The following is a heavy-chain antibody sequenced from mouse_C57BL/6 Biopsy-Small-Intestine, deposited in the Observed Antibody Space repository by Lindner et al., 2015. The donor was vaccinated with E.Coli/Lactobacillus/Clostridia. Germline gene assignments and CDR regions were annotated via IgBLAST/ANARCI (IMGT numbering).Heavy chain of an antibody. Sequence: VQLQESGPELVKPGASVKISCKASGYSFTGYFMNWVKQSHGKSLEWIGRINPYNGDTFYNQKFKGKAKLTAVTSASTAYMELSSLTNEDSAVYYCTRRSYYSNYGDAMDYWGQGTSVTVSS. V-gene: IGHV1-20*01. CDR2: INPYNGDT. CDR3: TRRSYYSNYGDAMDY. CDR1: GYSFTGYF. J-gene: IGHJ4*01. D-gene: IGHD2-5*01.